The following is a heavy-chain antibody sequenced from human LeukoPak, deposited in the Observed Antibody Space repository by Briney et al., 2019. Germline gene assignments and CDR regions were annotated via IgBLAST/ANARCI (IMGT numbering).Heavy chain of an antibody. J-gene: IGHJ3*02. CDR1: GFTFSSYS. CDR2: ISSSSSYI. D-gene: IGHD3-3*01. V-gene: IGHV3-21*01. Sequence: PGGSLRLSCAASGFTFSSYSMNWVRQAPGKGLEWVSSISSSSSYIYYADSVKGRFTISRDNAKNSLYLQMNSLRAEDTAVYYCARGTYYDFWSGYYSRIKNDAFDIWGQGTMVTVSS. CDR3: ARGTYYDFWSGYYSRIKNDAFDI.